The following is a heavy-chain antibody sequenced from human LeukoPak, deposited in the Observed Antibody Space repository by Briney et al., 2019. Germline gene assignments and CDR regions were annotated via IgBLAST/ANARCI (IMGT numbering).Heavy chain of an antibody. CDR3: ARDVYGGNLNPTTRYYYMDV. J-gene: IGHJ6*03. Sequence: ASVKVSCKASGYTFTSYYMHWVRQAPGQGLEWMGGIIPIFGTANYAQKFQGRVTITADESTSTAYMELSSLRSEDTAVYYCARDVYGGNLNPTTRYYYMDVWGKGTTVTISS. V-gene: IGHV1-69*13. CDR2: IIPIFGTA. D-gene: IGHD4-23*01. CDR1: GYTFTSYY.